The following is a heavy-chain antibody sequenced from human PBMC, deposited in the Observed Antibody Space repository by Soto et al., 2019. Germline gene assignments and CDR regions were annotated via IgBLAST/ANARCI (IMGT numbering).Heavy chain of an antibody. V-gene: IGHV4-31*03. CDR2: ISYSGST. CDR1: GGSISSDVSY. CDR3: ARHLVTTPRWFWFDP. Sequence: QVHLQESGPGLVKSSQTLSLTCTVSGGSISSDVSYWSWIRQHPGKGLEWIGYISYSGSTYYNPSLRSRVTISVDTSKNQFSLKLTSVTAADTAVYYCARHLVTTPRWFWFDPWGQGTLVTVSS. J-gene: IGHJ5*02. D-gene: IGHD2-21*02.